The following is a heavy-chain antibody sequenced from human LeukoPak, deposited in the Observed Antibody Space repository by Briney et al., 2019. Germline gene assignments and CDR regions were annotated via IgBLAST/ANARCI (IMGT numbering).Heavy chain of an antibody. D-gene: IGHD4-11*01. V-gene: IGHV7-4-1*02. CDR1: GYTFTAYA. CDR2: INTNTGNP. J-gene: IGHJ4*02. CDR3: AREVRAFDY. Sequence: ASVKVSCKASGYTFTAYAMIWVRQAPGQGLEWMGWINTNTGNPTYAQGLTGRFVFSLDTSVSSAYLQISSLKAEDTAVYYCAREVRAFDYWGQGTLVTVSS.